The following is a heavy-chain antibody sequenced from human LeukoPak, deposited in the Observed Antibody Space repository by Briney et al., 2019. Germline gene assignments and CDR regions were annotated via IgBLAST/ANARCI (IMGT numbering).Heavy chain of an antibody. Sequence: PGGSLRLSCAASGFTFSSYAMGWVHQAPGQGLEWVSAISGSGGSTYYADSVKGRFTISRDSSKKTLSLQMNSLRAEDTAVYFCAKSLYCGGDCYNFQDWGQGTLVTVSS. CDR3: AKSLYCGGDCYNFQD. CDR1: GFTFSSYA. CDR2: ISGSGGST. D-gene: IGHD2-21*01. V-gene: IGHV3-23*01. J-gene: IGHJ1*01.